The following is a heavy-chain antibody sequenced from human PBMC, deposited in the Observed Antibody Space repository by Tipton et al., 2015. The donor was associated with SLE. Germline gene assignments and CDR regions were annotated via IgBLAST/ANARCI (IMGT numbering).Heavy chain of an antibody. D-gene: IGHD3-10*01. CDR1: GFIFDDFA. CDR2: INNDGTST. V-gene: IGHV3-43D*04. J-gene: IGHJ6*02. CDR3: AKDRDYGSGSYYSGDGMDG. Sequence: GSLRLSCVTSGFIFDDFAMHWVRQTPGKGLEWVSIINNDGTSTYYADSVKGRFTISRDSSKNSLYLQMNSLRPEDTALYYCAKDRDYGSGSYYSGDGMDGWGQGTTVTVSS.